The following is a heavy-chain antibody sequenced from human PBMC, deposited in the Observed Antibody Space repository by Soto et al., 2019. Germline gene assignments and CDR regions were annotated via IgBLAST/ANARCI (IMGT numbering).Heavy chain of an antibody. CDR3: ARGSLGYYGSLIFDY. D-gene: IGHD3-10*01. J-gene: IGHJ4*02. CDR1: GGSISSYY. Sequence: QAQLQESGPGLVKPSETLSLTCTVSGGSISSYYWSWIRQPPGKGLEWIGYIYYSGSTNYNPSLKSRVTISVDTSKNQFSLKLSSVTAADTAVYYCARGSLGYYGSLIFDYWGQGTLVTVSS. V-gene: IGHV4-59*01. CDR2: IYYSGST.